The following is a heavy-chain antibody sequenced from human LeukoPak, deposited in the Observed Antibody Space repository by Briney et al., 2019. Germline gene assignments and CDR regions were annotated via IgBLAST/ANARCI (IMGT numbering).Heavy chain of an antibody. V-gene: IGHV1-18*01. CDR3: ARDRFYYYDSSGYYQLGY. D-gene: IGHD3-22*01. J-gene: IGHJ4*02. CDR1: GYTFTSYG. CDR2: ISAYNGNT. Sequence: GASVKVSCKASGYTFTSYGISWVRQAPGQGLEWMGWISAYNGNTNYAQKLQGRVTMTTDTSTSTAYMELSRLRSDDTAVYYCARDRFYYYDSSGYYQLGYWGQGTLVTVSS.